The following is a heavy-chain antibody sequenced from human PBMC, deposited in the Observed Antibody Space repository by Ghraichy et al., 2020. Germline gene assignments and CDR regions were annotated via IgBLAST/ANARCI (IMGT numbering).Heavy chain of an antibody. V-gene: IGHV4-59*01. CDR1: GGSISNYY. J-gene: IGHJ4*02. D-gene: IGHD6-19*01. Sequence: SETLSLTCTVSGGSISNYYWSWIRQPPGKGLEWIGYIYYSGSTDYNPSLKSRVTISVDTSKNPFSLKLSSVTAADTAVYYCARPSYNSGWYFDYWGQGTLVTVSS. CDR3: ARPSYNSGWYFDY. CDR2: IYYSGST.